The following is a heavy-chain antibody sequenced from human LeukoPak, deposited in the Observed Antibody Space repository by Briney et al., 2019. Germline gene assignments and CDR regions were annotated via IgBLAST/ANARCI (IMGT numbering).Heavy chain of an antibody. D-gene: IGHD1-26*01. V-gene: IGHV3-13*01. CDR2: VGTGYDT. CDR1: GFPIIAYE. Sequence: GSLTLSCSASGFPIIAYEMHWVRQVTGKRLEWVSAVGTGYDTFYSASVEGRFTISRENAKNSIYLQMNSLTAGDTALYYCVRESAGMGAKAFDIWGQGTMVTVSS. CDR3: VRESAGMGAKAFDI. J-gene: IGHJ3*02.